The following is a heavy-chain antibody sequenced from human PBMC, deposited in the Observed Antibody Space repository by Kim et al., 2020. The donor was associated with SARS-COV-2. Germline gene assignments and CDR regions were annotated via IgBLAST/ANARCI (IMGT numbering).Heavy chain of an antibody. CDR2: INHSGST. V-gene: IGHV4-34*01. D-gene: IGHD1-26*01. Sequence: SETLSLTCAVYGGSFSGYYWSWIRQPPGKGLEWIGEINHSGSTNYNPSLKSRVTISVDTSKNQFSLKLSSVTAADTAVYYCARAILGGNYYYGMDVWGQG. CDR1: GGSFSGYY. J-gene: IGHJ6*02. CDR3: ARAILGGNYYYGMDV.